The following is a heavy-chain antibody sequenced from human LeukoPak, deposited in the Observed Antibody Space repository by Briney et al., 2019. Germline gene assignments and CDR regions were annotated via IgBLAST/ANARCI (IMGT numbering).Heavy chain of an antibody. CDR3: ASAIVGPTTDY. CDR2: INSDGSST. Sequence: GGSLRLSCAASGFTFSSYWMHWVRQAPGKGLVWVSRINSDGSSTSYADSVKGRFTISRDNAKNSLYLQMNSLRAEDTAVYYCASAIVGPTTDYWGQGTLVTVSS. D-gene: IGHD1-26*01. V-gene: IGHV3-74*01. CDR1: GFTFSSYW. J-gene: IGHJ4*02.